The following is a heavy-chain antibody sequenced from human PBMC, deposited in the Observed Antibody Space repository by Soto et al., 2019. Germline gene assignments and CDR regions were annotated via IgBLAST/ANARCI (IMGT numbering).Heavy chain of an antibody. V-gene: IGHV3-7*01. CDR1: GFTFSDYY. D-gene: IGHD1-26*01. J-gene: IGHJ4*02. CDR3: AKWGGGGSDY. CDR2: INEDGSER. Sequence: VQLVESGGGLVKPGGSLRLSCVASGFTFSDYYMSWIRQAPGKGLEWVANINEDGSERYYVDSVKGRFTVSRDNAKNSLYLQMNSLRAEDTAIYYCAKWGGGGSDYWGQGSLVTVSS.